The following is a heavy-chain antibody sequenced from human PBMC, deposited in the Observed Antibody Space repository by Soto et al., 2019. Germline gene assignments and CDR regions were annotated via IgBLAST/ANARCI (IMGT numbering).Heavy chain of an antibody. CDR3: ASGSSSSLFEY. CDR1: GFTFSDYF. D-gene: IGHD6-6*01. V-gene: IGHV3-11*01. Sequence: VHLVDSGGGLVKPGGSLRLSCAASGFTFSDYFMTWIRQAPGKGLEWVSYIGSRGSPIYYVDSVKGRFTISRDNAKDSLYLHMNSLRAEDTAVYYCASGSSSSLFEYRGQGTLVTVSS. CDR2: IGSRGSPI. J-gene: IGHJ4*02.